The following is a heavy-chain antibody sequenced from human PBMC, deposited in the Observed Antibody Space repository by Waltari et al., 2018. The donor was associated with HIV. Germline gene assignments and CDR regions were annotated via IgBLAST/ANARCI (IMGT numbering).Heavy chain of an antibody. D-gene: IGHD3-10*01. Sequence: QVQLQQWGAGLLKPSETLSLTCAVYGGSFSGYYWSWIRQPPGKGLEWIGEINHSGSTNYNPSLKSRVTISVDTSKNQFSLKLSSVTAADTAVYYCARFRAMVRGVMDYWGQGTLVTVSS. V-gene: IGHV4-34*01. CDR1: GGSFSGYY. J-gene: IGHJ4*02. CDR2: INHSGST. CDR3: ARFRAMVRGVMDY.